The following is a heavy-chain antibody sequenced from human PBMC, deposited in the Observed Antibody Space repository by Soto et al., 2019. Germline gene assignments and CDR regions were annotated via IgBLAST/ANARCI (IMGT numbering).Heavy chain of an antibody. V-gene: IGHV4-34*01. CDR3: ARGQRSLLWFGENYWFDP. Sequence: SETLSLTCAVYGGSFSGYYWSWIRQPPGKGLEWIGEINHSGSTNYNPSLKSRVTISVDTSKNQFSLKLSSVTAADTAVYYCARGQRSLLWFGENYWFDPWGQGTLVTVSS. CDR2: INHSGST. CDR1: GGSFSGYY. J-gene: IGHJ5*02. D-gene: IGHD3-10*01.